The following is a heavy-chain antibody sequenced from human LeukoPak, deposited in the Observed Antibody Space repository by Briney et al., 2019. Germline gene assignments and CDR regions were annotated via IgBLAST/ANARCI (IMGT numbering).Heavy chain of an antibody. CDR1: GDCISGYE. V-gene: IGHV4-59*01. CDR2: IYYSGST. CDR3: AKGQAPLDYYGMDV. J-gene: IGHJ6*02. Sequence: SVILCRTSIVSGDCISGYEWSCRRPPPGKGLEWIGYIYYSGSTNYNPSLKSRVTISVDTSKNQFSLKLSSVTAADTAVYYCAKGQAPLDYYGMDVWGQGTTVTVSS.